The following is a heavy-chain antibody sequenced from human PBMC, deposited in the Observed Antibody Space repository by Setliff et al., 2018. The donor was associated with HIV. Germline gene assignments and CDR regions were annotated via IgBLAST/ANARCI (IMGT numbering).Heavy chain of an antibody. V-gene: IGHV1-46*01. CDR3: ARVHDYGDYGSRWFDP. CDR1: GYTFTSYY. J-gene: IGHJ5*02. CDR2: INPGDRST. D-gene: IGHD4-17*01. Sequence: ASVKVSCKASGYTFTSYYMQWVRQAPGQGLEWMGIINPGDRSTSYAQNFQGRVTVTRDTSTNSVYMELKRLTSEDTAVYYCARVHDYGDYGSRWFDPWGQGTLVTVSS.